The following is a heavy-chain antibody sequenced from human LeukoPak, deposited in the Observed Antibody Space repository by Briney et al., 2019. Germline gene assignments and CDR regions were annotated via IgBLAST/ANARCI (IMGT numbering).Heavy chain of an antibody. J-gene: IGHJ5*02. CDR2: IYYSGST. CDR1: GGSISSYY. CDR3: ARTYGGNSRENWFDP. V-gene: IGHV4-59*08. D-gene: IGHD4-23*01. Sequence: SEALSLTCTVSGGSISSYYWSWIRQPPGKGLEWIGYIYYSGSTNYNPSLKSRVAISVDTSKNQFSLKLSSVTAADTAVYYCARTYGGNSRENWFDPWGQGTLVTVSS.